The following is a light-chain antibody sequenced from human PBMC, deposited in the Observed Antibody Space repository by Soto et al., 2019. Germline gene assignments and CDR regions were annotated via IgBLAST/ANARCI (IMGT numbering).Light chain of an antibody. J-gene: IGKJ5*01. V-gene: IGKV3-11*01. CDR1: QSISSN. CDR3: QHRSDWPIT. Sequence: EIVLAQSPATLSLSPGERATLSCMASQSISSNLAWYQQKPGQAPRLLIYGASTRATGIPARFSGSGSETDFTLIIGRLEPEDFAVYYCQHRSDWPITFCQGTRLEI. CDR2: GAS.